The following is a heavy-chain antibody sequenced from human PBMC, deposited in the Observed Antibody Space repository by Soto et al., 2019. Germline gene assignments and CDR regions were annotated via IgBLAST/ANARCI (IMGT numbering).Heavy chain of an antibody. CDR2: ISGSGGST. Sequence: PGGSLRLSCAASGFTFSSYAMSWVRQAPGKGLEWVSAISGSGGSTYYADSVKGRFTISRDNSKNTLYLQMNSLRAEDTAVYYCAKPLYSSGWYGWFDPWGQGTLVTVPS. D-gene: IGHD6-19*01. CDR3: AKPLYSSGWYGWFDP. CDR1: GFTFSSYA. V-gene: IGHV3-23*01. J-gene: IGHJ5*02.